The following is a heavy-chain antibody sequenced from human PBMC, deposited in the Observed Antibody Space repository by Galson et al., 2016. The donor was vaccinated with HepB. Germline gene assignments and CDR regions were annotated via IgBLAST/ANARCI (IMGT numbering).Heavy chain of an antibody. CDR3: ARDRGIQLWSRDGFDY. D-gene: IGHD5-18*01. CDR2: ISSSGSYI. J-gene: IGHJ4*02. V-gene: IGHV3-21*01. CDR1: GFTFSTYS. Sequence: SLRLSCAASGFTFSTYSMNWVRQVPGKGLEWVSSISSSGSYIYYGDSLKGRFTISRDNAKNSLYLQMNSLRAEDTAVYYCARDRGIQLWSRDGFDYWGQGTLVTVSS.